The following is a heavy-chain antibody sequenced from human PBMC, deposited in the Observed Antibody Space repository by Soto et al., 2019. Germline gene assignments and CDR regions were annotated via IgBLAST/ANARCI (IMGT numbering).Heavy chain of an antibody. CDR3: TTVDPSDGIVGATTGFSDY. V-gene: IGHV3-15*07. Sequence: GGSLRLSCAASGFTFSNAWMNWVRQAPGKGLEWVGRIKSKTDGGTTDYAAPVKGRFTISRDDSKNTLYLQMNSLKTEDTAVYYCTTVDPSDGIVGATTGFSDYWGQGTLVTVSS. J-gene: IGHJ4*02. CDR2: IKSKTDGGTT. D-gene: IGHD1-26*01. CDR1: GFTFSNAW.